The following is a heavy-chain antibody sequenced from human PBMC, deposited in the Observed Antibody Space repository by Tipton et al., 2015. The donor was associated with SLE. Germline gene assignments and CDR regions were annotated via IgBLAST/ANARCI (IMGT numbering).Heavy chain of an antibody. J-gene: IGHJ4*02. CDR2: ISYDGSNK. V-gene: IGHV3-30*18. CDR3: AKDSGSYLGY. Sequence: RSLRLSCAASGFTFSSYGMHWVRQAPGKGLEWVAVISYDGSNKYYADSVKGRFTTSRDNSKNTLYLQMNSLRAEDTAVYYCAKDSGSYLGYWGQGTLVTVSS. D-gene: IGHD1-26*01. CDR1: GFTFSSYG.